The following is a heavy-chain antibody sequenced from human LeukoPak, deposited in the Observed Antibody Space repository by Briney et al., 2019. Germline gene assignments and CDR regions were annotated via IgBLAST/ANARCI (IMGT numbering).Heavy chain of an antibody. Sequence: ASVKVSCKASGYTFTSYDINWVRQATGQGLEWVGWMSPNSGNTGYAQKLQGRVTMTRNTSISTAYMELSSLRSEDTAVYYCARGWETGSYLKSGFAYWGQGTLVTVSS. CDR2: MSPNSGNT. CDR3: ARGWETGSYLKSGFAY. V-gene: IGHV1-8*01. D-gene: IGHD3-10*01. J-gene: IGHJ4*02. CDR1: GYTFTSYD.